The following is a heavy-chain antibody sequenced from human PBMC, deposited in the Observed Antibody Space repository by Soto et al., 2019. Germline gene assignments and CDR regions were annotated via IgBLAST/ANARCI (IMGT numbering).Heavy chain of an antibody. J-gene: IGHJ4*02. CDR1: GVSISSGNW. CDR2: IFHDGTA. D-gene: IGHD2-8*01. Sequence: SEILSLTCAVSGVSISSGNWWTWVRQTPQRGLEYIGEIFHDGTANYYPSFERRVAISVDTSKNQFSLKLTSVTAADTAIYFCARLVYDTRLNYMYFDFWGQGALVTVSS. CDR3: ARLVYDTRLNYMYFDF. V-gene: IGHV4-4*02.